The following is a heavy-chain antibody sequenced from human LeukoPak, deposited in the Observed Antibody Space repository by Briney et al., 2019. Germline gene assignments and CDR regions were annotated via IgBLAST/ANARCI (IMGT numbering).Heavy chain of an antibody. V-gene: IGHV3-23*01. CDR3: ARNVSGQYFDI. Sequence: GGSLRLSCAAFGFIFSSYAMNWVRQAPGKGLECISAISGSGDSTYYADSVKGRFTISRDNSKNTLYLQMNSLSAEDTAVYYCARNVSGQYFDIWGRGTLVTVSS. J-gene: IGHJ2*01. CDR2: ISGSGDST. CDR1: GFIFSSYA. D-gene: IGHD2/OR15-2a*01.